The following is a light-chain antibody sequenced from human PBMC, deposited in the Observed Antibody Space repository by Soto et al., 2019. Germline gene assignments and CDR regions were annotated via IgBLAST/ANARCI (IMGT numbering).Light chain of an antibody. CDR1: RSNIGENT. J-gene: IGLJ3*02. V-gene: IGLV1-44*01. CDR2: GDN. Sequence: QPVLTQPPSASGTPGQRVTISCSGSRSNIGENTVNWYRQFPGTAPKVLIYGDNQRPSAVPDRFSGSKSGASASLDIYGLQSEDEADYSWASWDDILSVWVFGGGTKLTVL. CDR3: ASWDDILSVWV.